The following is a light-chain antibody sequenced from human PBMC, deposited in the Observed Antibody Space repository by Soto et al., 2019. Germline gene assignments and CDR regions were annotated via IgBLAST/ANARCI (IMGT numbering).Light chain of an antibody. CDR3: QHYDNLPRYT. V-gene: IGKV1-33*01. J-gene: IGKJ2*01. CDR1: QDISNH. Sequence: DIQMTQSPSSLSASVGDRVTITCQASQDISNHLNWYQQKPGKAPQVLIHEASNLETGVPSRFSGSGSGTAFNFTISSLQPEDFATYYCQHYDNLPRYTFGQGTELEIK. CDR2: EAS.